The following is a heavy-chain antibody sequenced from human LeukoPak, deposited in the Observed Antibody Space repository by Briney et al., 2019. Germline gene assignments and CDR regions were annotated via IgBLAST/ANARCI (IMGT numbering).Heavy chain of an antibody. J-gene: IGHJ2*01. CDR2: ISGSGGST. CDR3: ARDGGYGYDWYFDL. CDR1: GFTFSSYA. D-gene: IGHD5-18*01. Sequence: GGSLRLSCAASGFTFSSYAMSWVRQAPGKGLEWVSAISGSGGSTYYADSVKGRFTISRDNANNSLYLQMNNLRAEDTAVYYCARDGGYGYDWYFDLWGRGTLVTVSS. V-gene: IGHV3-23*01.